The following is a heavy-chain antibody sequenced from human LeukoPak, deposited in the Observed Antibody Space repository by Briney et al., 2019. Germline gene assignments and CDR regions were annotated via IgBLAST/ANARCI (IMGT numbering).Heavy chain of an antibody. CDR2: KYYSGST. D-gene: IGHD5-18*01. CDR1: GVSIDTCCYY. V-gene: IGHV4-61*01. J-gene: IGHJ4*02. CDR3: ARGRSYGFDFNS. Sequence: PSETLSLTCDVSGVSIDTCCYYWTWIRQPPGKGLEWIGYKYYSGSTRYNSSLRSRLTISLDSSKNQFSLRLTYVTAADTAVYYCARGRSYGFDFNSWGPGTLVIVSS.